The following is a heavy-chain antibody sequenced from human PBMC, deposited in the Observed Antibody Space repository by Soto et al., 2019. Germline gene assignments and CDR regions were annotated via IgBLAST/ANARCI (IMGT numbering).Heavy chain of an antibody. Sequence: GASVKVSCKASGYTFTSYAMHWVRQAPGQRLEWMGWINAGNGNTKYSQKFQGRVTITRDTSASTAYMELSSPRSEDTAVYYCARGLWSSGPTTEHYWGQGTLVTVSS. CDR2: INAGNGNT. V-gene: IGHV1-3*01. D-gene: IGHD6-19*01. CDR3: ARGLWSSGPTTEHY. CDR1: GYTFTSYA. J-gene: IGHJ4*02.